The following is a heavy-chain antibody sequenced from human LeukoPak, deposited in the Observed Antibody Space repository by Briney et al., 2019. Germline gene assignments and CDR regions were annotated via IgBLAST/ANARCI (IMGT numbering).Heavy chain of an antibody. V-gene: IGHV3-23*01. CDR2: ISGGGDST. CDR1: GFTFSSHA. D-gene: IGHD2-2*01. J-gene: IGHJ4*02. Sequence: GGSLRLSCAASGFTFSSHAMSWVRQAPGKGLEWVSGISGGGDSTYYADSVKGRFTISRDNSKNTLYLQMDSLRAEDTAVYYCATFQIVVVPAAEDFDYWGQGTLVTVSS. CDR3: ATFQIVVVPAAEDFDY.